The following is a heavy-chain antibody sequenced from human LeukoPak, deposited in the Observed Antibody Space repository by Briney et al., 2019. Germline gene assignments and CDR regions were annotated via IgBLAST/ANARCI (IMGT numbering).Heavy chain of an antibody. Sequence: GVSLRLSCAASGFTFSSYDLNWVRQARGKGWEWGLALSYRGENTYYADSVKGRFTISRHNYKHTLYLTMDSLRTEETAVYYCAKVTYDYVWGGYRSAYFDYWGQGTLVTVSS. J-gene: IGHJ4*02. D-gene: IGHD3-16*02. CDR1: GFTFSSYD. V-gene: IGHV3-23*01. CDR3: AKVTYDYVWGGYRSAYFDY. CDR2: LSYRGENT.